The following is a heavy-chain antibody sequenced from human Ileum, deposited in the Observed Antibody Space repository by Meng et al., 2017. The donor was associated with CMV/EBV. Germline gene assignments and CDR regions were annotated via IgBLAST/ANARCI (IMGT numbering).Heavy chain of an antibody. J-gene: IGHJ4*02. CDR3: ARARYGGTYYFDY. V-gene: IGHV1-69*02. Sequence: KAAGGTFSRYTSSWVRQAPGQGLEWMGRIIPILGIANYAQKLQGRVTITTDKSTSTAYMELSSLRSEDTAVYYCARARYGGTYYFDYWGQGTLVTVSS. D-gene: IGHD4-23*01. CDR2: IIPILGIA. CDR1: GGTFSRYT.